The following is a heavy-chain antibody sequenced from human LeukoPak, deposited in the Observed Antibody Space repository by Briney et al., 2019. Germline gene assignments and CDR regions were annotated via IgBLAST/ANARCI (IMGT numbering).Heavy chain of an antibody. CDR2: ISGSGTNT. Sequence: GGSLRLSCEVSGFTFSSFSMSWVRQAPGKGLEWVSDISGSGTNTHYADSVKGRFTISRDNFKNTLYVQMNSLRAEDTAVYYCARGIYGGNSGSHDYWGQGTLVTVSS. V-gene: IGHV3-23*01. D-gene: IGHD4-23*01. CDR1: GFTFSSFS. J-gene: IGHJ4*02. CDR3: ARGIYGGNSGSHDY.